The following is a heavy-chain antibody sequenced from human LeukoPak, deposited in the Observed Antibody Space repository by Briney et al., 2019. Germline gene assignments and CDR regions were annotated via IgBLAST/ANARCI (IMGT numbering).Heavy chain of an antibody. CDR3: ARQGGDRSWDYYYGMDV. V-gene: IGHV4-34*01. CDR1: GGSFSGYY. CDR2: INHSGST. J-gene: IGHJ6*02. D-gene: IGHD6-13*01. Sequence: SETLSLTCAVYGGSFSGYYWSWIRQPPGKGLEWIGEINHSGSTNYNPPLKSRVTISVDTSKNQFSLKPSSVTAADTAVYYCARQGGDRSWDYYYGMDVWGQGTTVTVSS.